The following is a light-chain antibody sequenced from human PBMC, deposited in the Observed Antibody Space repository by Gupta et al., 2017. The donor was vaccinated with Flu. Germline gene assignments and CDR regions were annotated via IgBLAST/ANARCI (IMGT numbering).Light chain of an antibody. CDR2: AAS. CDR1: QSISSY. CDR3: QQSYSNLWT. J-gene: IGKJ1*01. V-gene: IGKV1-39*01. Sequence: DIVTITCRASQSISSYLNWYQQKPRKAPKLLIDAASSLQSGVPSMFSGRSAGTDFTLTINSLQPEDFATYYCQQSYSNLWTFGQGTKVEIK.